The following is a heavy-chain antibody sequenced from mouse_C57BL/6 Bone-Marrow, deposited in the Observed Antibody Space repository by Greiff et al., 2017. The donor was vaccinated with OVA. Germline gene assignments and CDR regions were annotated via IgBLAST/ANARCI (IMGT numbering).Heavy chain of an antibody. CDR2: IRNKANGYTT. CDR3: ARYPLYYGSYFDY. J-gene: IGHJ2*01. D-gene: IGHD1-1*01. Sequence: EVKLVESGGGLVQPGGSLSLSCAASGFTFTDYYMSWVRQPPGKALEWLGFIRNKANGYTTEYSASVKGRFTISRDNSQSILYLQMNALIAEDSATDYCARYPLYYGSYFDYWGQGTTLTVSS. CDR1: GFTFTDYY. V-gene: IGHV7-3*01.